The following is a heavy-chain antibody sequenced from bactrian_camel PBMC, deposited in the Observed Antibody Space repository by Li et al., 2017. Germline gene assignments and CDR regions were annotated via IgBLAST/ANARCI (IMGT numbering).Heavy chain of an antibody. CDR1: GSTYRTYC. D-gene: IGHD3*01. CDR2: IETSSGRT. V-gene: IGHV3S1*01. J-gene: IGHJ4*01. Sequence: HVQLVESGGDSVQAGGSLRLSCVASGSTYRTYCMAWFRQSPGKEREGVAFIETSSGRTNYRDFVEGRFTVSQGNAKNTLHLQIDSPKPEDTGMYYCAAQFIGGDCNNVNAYYYRGQGTQVTVS. CDR3: AAQFIGGDCNNVNAYYY.